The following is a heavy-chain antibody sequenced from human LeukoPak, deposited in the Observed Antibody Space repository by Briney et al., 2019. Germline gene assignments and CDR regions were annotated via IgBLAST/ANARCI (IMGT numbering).Heavy chain of an antibody. CDR1: GFTFSSYG. CDR2: IWYDGSNK. D-gene: IGHD1-1*01. J-gene: IGHJ4*02. V-gene: IGHV3-33*06. CDR3: AKGTAVDRQYFEN. Sequence: GGSLRLSCAASGFTFSSYGMHWVRQAPGKGLEWVAVIWYDGSNKYYADSVKGRFTISRDNSKNTLYLQMNSLRAEDTAVYYCAKGTAVDRQYFENWGQGTLVTVSS.